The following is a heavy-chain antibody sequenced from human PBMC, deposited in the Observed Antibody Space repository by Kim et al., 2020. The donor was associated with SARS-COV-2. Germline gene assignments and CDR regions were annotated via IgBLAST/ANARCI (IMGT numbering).Heavy chain of an antibody. CDR3: AKDVAYYYGSGSYP. V-gene: IGHV3-23*01. CDR2: ISGSGGST. D-gene: IGHD3-10*01. Sequence: GGSLRLSCAASGFTFSSYAMSWVRQAPGKGLEWVSAISGSGGSTYYADSVKGRFTISRDNSKNTLYLQMNSLRAEDTAVYYCAKDVAYYYGSGSYPWGQGTLVTVSS. CDR1: GFTFSSYA. J-gene: IGHJ4*02.